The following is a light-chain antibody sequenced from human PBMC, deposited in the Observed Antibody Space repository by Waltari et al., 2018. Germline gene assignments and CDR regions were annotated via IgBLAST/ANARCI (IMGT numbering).Light chain of an antibody. V-gene: IGLV2-11*01. CDR1: SSDVGYYNY. CDR2: DVS. CDR3: CSYAGSSTLV. J-gene: IGLJ3*02. Sequence: QSALTQPRSVSGSPGPSVTISCTGTSSDVGYYNYVSWYQQHPARAPKLMIYDVSERHSGVSARFSGSKSGNTATLTISGLQADDGADYYCCSYAGSSTLVFGGGTTLTVV.